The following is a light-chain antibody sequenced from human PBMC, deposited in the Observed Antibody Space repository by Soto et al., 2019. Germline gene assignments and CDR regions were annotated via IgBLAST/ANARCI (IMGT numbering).Light chain of an antibody. CDR2: YDN. CDR3: AAWDDSLYGWV. Sequence: QSVLTQPPSVSEAPRQRVTISCSGSSSNIGNNAVNWYQQVPGKAPKLLIYYDNLLPSGVSDRFSGSRSGTSASLAISGLQSEDEADYYCAAWDDSLYGWVFGGGTKLTVL. V-gene: IGLV1-36*01. J-gene: IGLJ3*02. CDR1: SSNIGNNA.